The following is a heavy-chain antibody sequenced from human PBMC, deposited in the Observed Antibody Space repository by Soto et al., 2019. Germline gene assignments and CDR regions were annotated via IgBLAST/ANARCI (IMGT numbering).Heavy chain of an antibody. V-gene: IGHV1-8*01. Sequence: ASVKVSCKASGYTFTSYDINWVRQATGQGLEWMGWMNPNSGNTGYAQKFQGRVTMTRNTSISTAYMELSSLRSEDTAVYYCAGGGYSSSWYQTYYYYGMDAWGQGTTVTVSS. CDR3: AGGGYSSSWYQTYYYYGMDA. CDR1: GYTFTSYD. CDR2: MNPNSGNT. J-gene: IGHJ6*02. D-gene: IGHD6-13*01.